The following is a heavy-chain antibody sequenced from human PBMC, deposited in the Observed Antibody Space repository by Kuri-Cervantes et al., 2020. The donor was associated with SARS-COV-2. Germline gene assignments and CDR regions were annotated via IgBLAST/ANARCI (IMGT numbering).Heavy chain of an antibody. CDR2: IIPLFGTT. D-gene: IGHD2-2*01. V-gene: IGHV1-69*06. CDR1: GYTFTSYG. Sequence: SVKVSCKASGYTFTSYGISWVRQAPGQGLEWMGRIIPLFGTTIYAEKFRGRVTLTADKSTNTAYMELSSLRSEDTAVYYCARPYCSTTTCYDGTFDSWGQGTLVTVSS. J-gene: IGHJ4*02. CDR3: ARPYCSTTTCYDGTFDS.